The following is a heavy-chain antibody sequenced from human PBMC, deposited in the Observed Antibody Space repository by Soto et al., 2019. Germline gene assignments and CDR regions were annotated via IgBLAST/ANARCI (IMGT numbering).Heavy chain of an antibody. CDR1: GYTFTSYD. CDR2: MNPNSGNT. J-gene: IGHJ5*02. V-gene: IGHV1-8*01. Sequence: QVQLVQSGAEVKKPGASVKVSCKASGYTFTSYDINWVRQATGQGLEYLGWMNPNSGNTAYVQKFQGRVTMTWDTSITTAYMELSSRRSEDTAVYFCARGIKYGAYSGWFDPCSQGTLFTGSP. D-gene: IGHD4-17*01. CDR3: ARGIKYGAYSGWFDP.